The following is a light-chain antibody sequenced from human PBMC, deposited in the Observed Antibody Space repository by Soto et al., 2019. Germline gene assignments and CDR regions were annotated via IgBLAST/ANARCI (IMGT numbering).Light chain of an antibody. CDR2: AAS. CDR1: QDITTW. Sequence: DIQMAQSPSSVSAFVGDRVAVTCRASQDITTWLAWYQKKPGEAPRLLIYAASSLYSGVPTRFSGSGTGTEFTLTIRNLQPEDSAIYYCQQVKGFPLTFCGGTKLE. V-gene: IGKV1-12*01. J-gene: IGKJ4*01. CDR3: QQVKGFPLT.